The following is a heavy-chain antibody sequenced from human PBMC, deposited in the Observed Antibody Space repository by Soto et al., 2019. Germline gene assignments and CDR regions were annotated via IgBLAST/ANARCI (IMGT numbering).Heavy chain of an antibody. CDR2: ISPYNGVT. V-gene: IGHV1-18*04. J-gene: IGHJ4*02. CDR3: ARMGWAAITDLEY. CDR1: GYTFSTYG. Sequence: QVHLVQSGAELKKPGASVKVSCRASGYTFSTYGISWVRQAPGQGLEWMGWISPYNGVTKYAQKVQVRVIMTTDTSTSTAYMELKSLRSDDTAVYFCARMGWAAITDLEYWGLGTLVIVSS. D-gene: IGHD1-26*01.